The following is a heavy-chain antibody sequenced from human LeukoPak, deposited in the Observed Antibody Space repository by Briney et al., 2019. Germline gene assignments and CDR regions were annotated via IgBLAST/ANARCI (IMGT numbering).Heavy chain of an antibody. V-gene: IGHV3-7*01. J-gene: IGHJ4*02. Sequence: QPGGSLRLSCAASGFTFSNYWMTWVSQAPGKGLEWVAHINQDGSKEYYMDSVKARFTISRDNAKNSLSLQMNSLRAEDTAVYYCVRDGGVSGYDLLDYWGQGTLVTVSS. CDR1: GFTFSNYW. CDR3: VRDGGVSGYDLLDY. D-gene: IGHD5-12*01. CDR2: INQDGSKE.